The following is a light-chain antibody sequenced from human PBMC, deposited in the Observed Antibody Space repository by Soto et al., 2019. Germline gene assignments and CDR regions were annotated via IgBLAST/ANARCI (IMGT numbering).Light chain of an antibody. CDR2: AAS. CDR1: QGISTY. J-gene: IGKJ3*01. Sequence: DIQMTQSPSSLSASIGDRVTITCRASQGISTYLDWYQQKPGKVPKLLIYAASTLQSGVPSRFSGSGSGTDFTLTINNLQPEDVATYYCQKHNGAPFTFGPGTKVDIK. V-gene: IGKV1-27*01. CDR3: QKHNGAPFT.